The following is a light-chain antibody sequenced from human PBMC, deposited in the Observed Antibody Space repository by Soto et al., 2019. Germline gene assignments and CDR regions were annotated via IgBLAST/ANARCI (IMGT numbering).Light chain of an antibody. Sequence: QSALTQPASVSGSPGQSITISCTGTTSDVGGYNYVSWYQQHPGKAPKLMIHDVSNRPSGVSDRFSGSKSGNTASLTISGLQAEDEADYYCSSYTSSTIYVFGTGTKLTVL. CDR1: TSDVGGYNY. CDR3: SSYTSSTIYV. J-gene: IGLJ1*01. CDR2: DVS. V-gene: IGLV2-14*01.